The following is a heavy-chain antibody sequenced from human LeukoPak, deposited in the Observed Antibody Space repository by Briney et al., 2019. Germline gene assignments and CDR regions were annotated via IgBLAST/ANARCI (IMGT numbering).Heavy chain of an antibody. Sequence: GGSLRLSCAASGFTVSSNYMSWVRQAPGKGLEWVSVIYSGGSTYYADSVKGRFTISRDDSKNTLYLQMNSLRAEDTAVYYCARGPSIAAAGTTFPFDYWGQGTLVTVSS. J-gene: IGHJ4*02. CDR1: GFTVSSNY. V-gene: IGHV3-53*01. D-gene: IGHD6-13*01. CDR3: ARGPSIAAAGTTFPFDY. CDR2: IYSGGST.